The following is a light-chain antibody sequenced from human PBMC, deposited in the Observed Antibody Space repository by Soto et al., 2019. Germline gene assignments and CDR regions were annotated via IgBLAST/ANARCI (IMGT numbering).Light chain of an antibody. CDR1: QSVSSN. J-gene: IGKJ1*01. CDR3: QQYNNWPRT. V-gene: IGKV3-15*01. Sequence: EIVMTQSSATLSVSPGERATLSCRASQSVSSNLAWYQQKPGQAPRLLIYGASTTATGFPARFSGSGSGTEFTLTISSLQSEDLAVYYCQQYNNWPRTFGQGTKVEIK. CDR2: GAS.